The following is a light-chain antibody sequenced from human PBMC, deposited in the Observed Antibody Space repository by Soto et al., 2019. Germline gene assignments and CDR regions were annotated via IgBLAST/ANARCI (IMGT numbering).Light chain of an antibody. CDR2: EVS. J-gene: IGLJ3*02. CDR1: GSDVGGYKY. Sequence: QSALTQPPSASGSPGQSVTISCTGTGSDVGGYKYVSWYQQHPGKALKLMIYEVSKRPSGVPDRFSGSKSGNTASLTVSGLQAEDEADYYCSSYAGRNNWVFGGGTKVTVL. V-gene: IGLV2-8*01. CDR3: SSYAGRNNWV.